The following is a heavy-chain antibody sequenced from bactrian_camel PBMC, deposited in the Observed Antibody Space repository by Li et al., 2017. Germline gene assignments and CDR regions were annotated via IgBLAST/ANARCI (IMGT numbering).Heavy chain of an antibody. CDR1: GYSFSRYW. D-gene: IGHD3*01. Sequence: HVQLVESGGGSVQAGKSLRLSCAGAGYSFSRYWAWFRRAPGKKREGVAQIYTGGGSADYADSVKGRFTISKANALNTLYLQMNSLKPEDTAMYYCAFDPEWTGCGTDSSRYTYLGQGTQVTVS. J-gene: IGHJ4*01. CDR3: AFDPEWTGCGTDSSRYTY. V-gene: IGHV3S1*01. CDR2: IYTGGGSA.